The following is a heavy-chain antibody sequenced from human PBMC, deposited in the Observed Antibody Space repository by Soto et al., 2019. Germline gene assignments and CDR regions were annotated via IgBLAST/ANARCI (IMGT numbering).Heavy chain of an antibody. CDR2: ISSSSSTI. V-gene: IGHV3-48*01. Sequence: GGSLRLSCAASGFTFSSYSMNWVRQAPGKGLEWVSYISSSSSTIYYADSVKGRFTISRDNAKNSLYLQMNSLRADDTAVYYCASPYVVVPAARFGQGDFDIWGQGTMVTVSS. D-gene: IGHD2-2*01. CDR1: GFTFSSYS. J-gene: IGHJ3*02. CDR3: ASPYVVVPAARFGQGDFDI.